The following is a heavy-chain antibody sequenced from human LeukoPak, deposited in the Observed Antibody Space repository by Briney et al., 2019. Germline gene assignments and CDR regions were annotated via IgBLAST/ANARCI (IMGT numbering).Heavy chain of an antibody. CDR2: ISPNSGGT. D-gene: IGHD6-6*01. CDR1: GYTFSGYY. CDR3: ASASSSYYMDV. V-gene: IGHV1-2*02. Sequence: GASVKVPCKASGYTFSGYYFHWVRQAPGQGLEWMGWISPNSGGTKHAQKFQGRVTMTRDTSISTAYMGLRRLTSDDTAVYYCASASSSYYMDVWDKGTTVTVSS. J-gene: IGHJ6*03.